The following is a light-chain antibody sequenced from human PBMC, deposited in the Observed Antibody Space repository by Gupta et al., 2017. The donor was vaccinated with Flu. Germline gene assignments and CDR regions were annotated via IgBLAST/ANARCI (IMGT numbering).Light chain of an antibody. CDR2: NVT. CDR1: NSDVGGHQY. CDR3: CAYAGTYTDWL. Sequence: QSALTPPRSVSGPPGPSVTISCAGPNSDVGGHQYVSWYQQSPGKAPKLIIHNVTKRPSGVPDRFSGSKSGNTASLTISGLQAEDEGDYYCCAYAGTYTDWLFGGGTKLTVL. J-gene: IGLJ3*02. V-gene: IGLV2-11*01.